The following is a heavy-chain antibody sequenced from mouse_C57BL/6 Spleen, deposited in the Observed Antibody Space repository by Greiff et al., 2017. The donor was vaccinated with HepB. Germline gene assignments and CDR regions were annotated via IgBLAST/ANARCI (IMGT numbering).Heavy chain of an antibody. CDR2: IYPGSGST. CDR3: ARPYYYGSSYGYAMDY. Sequence: QVQLQQSGAELVKPGASVKMSCKASGYTFTSYWITWVKQRPGPGLEWIGDIYPGSGSTNYNEKFKSKATLTVDTSSSTAYMPLSSLTSEDSAVYYCARPYYYGSSYGYAMDYWGQGTSVTVSS. D-gene: IGHD1-1*01. V-gene: IGHV1-55*01. CDR1: GYTFTSYW. J-gene: IGHJ4*01.